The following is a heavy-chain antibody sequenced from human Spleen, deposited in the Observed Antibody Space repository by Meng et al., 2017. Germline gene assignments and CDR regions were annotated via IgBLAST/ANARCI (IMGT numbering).Heavy chain of an antibody. J-gene: IGHJ6*02. V-gene: IGHV3-33*01. CDR2: LWYDGSNT. Sequence: GESLKISCAASGFTFSSYGMHWVRQAPGKGLEWVAVLWYDGSNTYYADSVKGRFTISRDNSKNTLYLQMNSLRAEDTAVYYCARVGYSSSWYAGYYYYGMDVWGQGTTVTVSS. CDR1: GFTFSSYG. D-gene: IGHD6-13*01. CDR3: ARVGYSSSWYAGYYYYGMDV.